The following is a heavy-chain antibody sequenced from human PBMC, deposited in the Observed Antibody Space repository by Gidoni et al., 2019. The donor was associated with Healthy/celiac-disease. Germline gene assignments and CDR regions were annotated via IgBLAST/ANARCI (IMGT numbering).Heavy chain of an antibody. J-gene: IGHJ4*02. CDR1: GFTFSSYW. CDR3: ARGGGDFWSGYYQYYFDY. Sequence: EVQLVESGGGLVQPGGSLRLSCAASGFTFSSYWMSWVRQAPGKGLEWVANIKQDGSEKYYVDSVKGRFTISRDNAKNSLYLQMNSLRAEDTAVYYCARGGGDFWSGYYQYYFDYWGQGTLVTVSS. CDR2: IKQDGSEK. D-gene: IGHD3-3*01. V-gene: IGHV3-7*01.